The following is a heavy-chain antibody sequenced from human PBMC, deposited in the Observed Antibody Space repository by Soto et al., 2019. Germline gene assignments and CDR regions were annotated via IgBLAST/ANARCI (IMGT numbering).Heavy chain of an antibody. V-gene: IGHV4-4*02. Sequence: SETLSLTCVVSGTSVSSTYGWTWVRQAPGKGLEWLGEMYHTGTANYNPSLKNRATISVDKSNNQFSLKLTSMTAADTAVYYCATLPPRIVVVLSPFPSWGQGTPVTV. CDR2: MYHTGTA. CDR1: GTSVSSTYG. D-gene: IGHD2-15*01. J-gene: IGHJ5*02. CDR3: ATLPPRIVVVLSPFPS.